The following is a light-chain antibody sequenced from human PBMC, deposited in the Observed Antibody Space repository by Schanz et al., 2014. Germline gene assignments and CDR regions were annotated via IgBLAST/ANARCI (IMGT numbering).Light chain of an antibody. J-gene: IGLJ2*01. Sequence: QSALTQPRSVSGSPGQSVTISCTGTSSDVGGYNSVSWFQQHPGRAPTLMIYDVSKRPSGVPDRFSGSKSGNTASLTVSGLQAEDEAVYYCSSYADSNNLVFGGGTKLTVL. CDR2: DVS. CDR3: SSYADSNNLV. CDR1: SSDVGGYNS. V-gene: IGLV2-11*01.